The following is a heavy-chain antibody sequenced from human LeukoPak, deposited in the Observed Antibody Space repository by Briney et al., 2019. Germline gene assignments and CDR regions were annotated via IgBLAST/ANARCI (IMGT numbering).Heavy chain of an antibody. J-gene: IGHJ5*02. Sequence: GGSLRLSCAASGFTFSSYGMHWVRQAPGKGLEWVAVISYDGSNKYYADSVKGRFTISRDNSKNTLYLQMNSLRAEDTAVYYCARVRDIVVVVAASTLLFDPWGQGTLVTVSS. D-gene: IGHD2-15*01. V-gene: IGHV3-30*03. CDR3: ARVRDIVVVVAASTLLFDP. CDR2: ISYDGSNK. CDR1: GFTFSSYG.